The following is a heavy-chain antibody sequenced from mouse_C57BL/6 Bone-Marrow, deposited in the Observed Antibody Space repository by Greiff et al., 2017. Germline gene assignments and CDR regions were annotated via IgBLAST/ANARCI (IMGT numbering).Heavy chain of an antibody. D-gene: IGHD2-4*01. CDR2: IHPNSGST. CDR3: ARKMGIYYDCSYFAY. V-gene: IGHV1-64*01. J-gene: IGHJ3*01. CDR1: GYTFTSYW. Sequence: VQLQQPGAELVKPGASVKLSCKASGYTFTSYWMHWVKQRPGQGLEWIGMIHPNSGSTNYNEKFKSKATLTVDKSSSTAYMQLSSLTSEDSAVYYCARKMGIYYDCSYFAYWGRGTLVTVSA.